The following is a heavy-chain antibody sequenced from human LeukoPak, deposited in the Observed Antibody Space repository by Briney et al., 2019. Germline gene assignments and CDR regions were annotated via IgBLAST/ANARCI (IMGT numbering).Heavy chain of an antibody. J-gene: IGHJ5*02. Sequence: SGGSLRLSCAASGFTFDDYGMRWVRQGPGKGLEWVSGINWNGGNTGYADSVKGRFTIFRDNAKNSLYLEMDSLRVEDTALYYCARTSDGNWFDPWGQGTLVTVSS. CDR2: INWNGGNT. CDR1: GFTFDDYG. D-gene: IGHD1-26*01. V-gene: IGHV3-20*04. CDR3: ARTSDGNWFDP.